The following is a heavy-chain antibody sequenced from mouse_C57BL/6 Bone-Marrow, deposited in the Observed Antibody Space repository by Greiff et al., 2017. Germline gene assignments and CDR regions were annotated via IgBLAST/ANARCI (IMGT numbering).Heavy chain of an antibody. CDR1: GYTFTSYW. CDR3: ARKLLLLYYIDY. CDR2: IYPGSGST. D-gene: IGHD2-1*01. V-gene: IGHV1-55*01. J-gene: IGHJ2*01. Sequence: QVQLQQPGAELVKPGASVKLSCKASGYTFTSYWITWVKQRPGQGLEWIGDIYPGSGSTNYNEKFKSKATLTVDTSSSTAYMQLSSLTSEDSAVYNCARKLLLLYYIDYWGQGTTLTVSS.